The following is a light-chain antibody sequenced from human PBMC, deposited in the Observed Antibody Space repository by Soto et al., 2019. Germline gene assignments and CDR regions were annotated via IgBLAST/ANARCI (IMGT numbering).Light chain of an antibody. CDR2: GAS. CDR1: QSVSSSY. J-gene: IGKJ1*01. V-gene: IGKV3-20*01. Sequence: LVCTQAPATLSLNPGERATLSCRASQSVSSSYLAWYQQKPGQAPRLLIYGASSRATGIPDRFSGSGSGTDFTLTISRLEPEDFAVYYCQQYGSSRTFGQGTKVDNK. CDR3: QQYGSSRT.